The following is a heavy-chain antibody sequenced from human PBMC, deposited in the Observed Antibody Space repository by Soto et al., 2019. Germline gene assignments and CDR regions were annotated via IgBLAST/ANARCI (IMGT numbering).Heavy chain of an antibody. D-gene: IGHD3-10*01. CDR1: GYIFTDYT. CDR3: AREGLVRGVLRGIRFDP. J-gene: IGHJ5*02. Sequence: QVQLVQSGAEVKKSGASVKVSCEASGYIFTDYTIHWVRQAPGQRLELMGWINAGNGDTKYSHQFQGRVTFSRDTSASTVYMELSSLRSEDTAVYYCAREGLVRGVLRGIRFDPWCQGTLVTVSS. CDR2: INAGNGDT. V-gene: IGHV1-3*01.